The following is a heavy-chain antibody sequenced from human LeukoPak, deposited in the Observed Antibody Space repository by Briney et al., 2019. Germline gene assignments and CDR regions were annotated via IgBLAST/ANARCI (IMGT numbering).Heavy chain of an antibody. CDR1: GFTFSNYA. J-gene: IGHJ4*02. V-gene: IGHV3-23*01. D-gene: IGHD4-17*01. Sequence: GGSLRLSCAASGFTFSNYAMTWVRQAPGKGLEWVSAISTSGGSTNYADSVKGRFTISRDNSKNTLYLQMNSLRAEDTAVYYCAKTGYRDRYYFDYWGQGTLVTVSS. CDR3: AKTGYRDRYYFDY. CDR2: ISTSGGST.